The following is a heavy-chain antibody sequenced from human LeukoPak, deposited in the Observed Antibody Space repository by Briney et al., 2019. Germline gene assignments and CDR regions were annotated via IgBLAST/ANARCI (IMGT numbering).Heavy chain of an antibody. V-gene: IGHV3-23*01. CDR3: AKDSIYYYDSSGSCNWFDP. CDR2: ISGSGGST. Sequence: PGGSLRLSCAASGFTFRSYWMSSVRQAPGKGLEWVSAISGSGGSTYYADSVKCRFTISRDNSKTTLYLQMNSLRAEDTAVSACAKDSIYYYDSSGSCNWFDPWRQGTMVTVSS. D-gene: IGHD3-22*01. CDR1: GFTFRSYW. J-gene: IGHJ5*02.